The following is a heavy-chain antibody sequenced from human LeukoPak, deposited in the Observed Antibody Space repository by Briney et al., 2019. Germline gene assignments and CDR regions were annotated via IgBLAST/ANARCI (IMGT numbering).Heavy chain of an antibody. V-gene: IGHV4-38-2*02. D-gene: IGHD1-26*01. CDR1: GYSISSDYY. CDR2: IYHSGST. J-gene: IGHJ5*02. Sequence: SETLSLTCTVSGYSISSDYYWGWIRQPPGKGLEWIGSIYHSGSTYYNPSLKSRVTISVDTSKNQFSLKLSSVTAADTAVYYCARAQVGAPTDLWGQGTLVTVSS. CDR3: ARAQVGAPTDL.